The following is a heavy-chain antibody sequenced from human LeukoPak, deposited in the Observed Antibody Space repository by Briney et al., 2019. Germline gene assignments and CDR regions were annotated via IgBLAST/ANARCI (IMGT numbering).Heavy chain of an antibody. D-gene: IGHD6-19*01. CDR3: ARASGWSNNWFDP. V-gene: IGHV1-69*04. J-gene: IGHJ5*02. CDR2: IIPILGIA. Sequence: SVKVSCKASGGTFSSYAISWVRQAPGQGLEWMGRIIPILGIANYAQKLQGRVTMTTDTSTSTAYMELRSLRSDDTAVYYCARASGWSNNWFDPWGQGTLVTVSS. CDR1: GGTFSSYA.